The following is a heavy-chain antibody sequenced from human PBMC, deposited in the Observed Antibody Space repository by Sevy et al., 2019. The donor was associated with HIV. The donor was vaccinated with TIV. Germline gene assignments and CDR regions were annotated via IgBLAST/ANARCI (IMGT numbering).Heavy chain of an antibody. CDR1: GFAFSTYG. J-gene: IGHJ4*02. Sequence: GGSLRLSCTASGFAFSTYGMHWVRQAPGKGLEWVAIIWYEGINKDYAEPVKGRFTISRDNTRNFLYLQMTSLRVEDTALYYCVRAVATNGSFWGQGTLVTVSS. V-gene: IGHV3-33*01. CDR3: VRAVATNGSF. D-gene: IGHD2-15*01. CDR2: IWYEGINK.